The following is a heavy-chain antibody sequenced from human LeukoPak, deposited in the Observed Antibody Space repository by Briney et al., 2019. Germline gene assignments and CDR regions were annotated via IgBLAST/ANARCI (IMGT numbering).Heavy chain of an antibody. CDR2: IYYSGST. J-gene: IGHJ6*02. CDR1: GGSISSSSYY. Sequence: SETLSLTCTVSGGSISSSSYYWGWIRQPPGKGLEWIGSIYYSGSTYYNPSLKSRVTISVDTSKNQFSLKLSSVTAADTAVYYRARQGKNLQTYYYGSGSYPRSDYYYYGMDVWGQGTTVTVSS. CDR3: ARQGKNLQTYYYGSGSYPRSDYYYYGMDV. D-gene: IGHD3-10*01. V-gene: IGHV4-39*01.